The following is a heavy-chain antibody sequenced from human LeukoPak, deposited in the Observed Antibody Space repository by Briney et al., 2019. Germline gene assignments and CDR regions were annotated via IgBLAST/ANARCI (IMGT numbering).Heavy chain of an antibody. Sequence: GGSLRLSCAASGFTFSSYWMSWVRQAPGKGLEWVANIKQDGSEKYYVDSVKGRFTISRDNAKNSLYLQMNSLRAEDTAVYYCARVSAKAGTGYFVYWGQGTLVTVSS. CDR1: GFTFSSYW. CDR2: IKQDGSEK. J-gene: IGHJ4*02. CDR3: ARVSAKAGTGYFVY. D-gene: IGHD6-13*01. V-gene: IGHV3-7*01.